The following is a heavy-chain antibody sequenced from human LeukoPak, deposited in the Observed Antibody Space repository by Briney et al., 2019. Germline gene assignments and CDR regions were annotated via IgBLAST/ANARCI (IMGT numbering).Heavy chain of an antibody. CDR1: GGSISSGSYY. V-gene: IGHV4-61*02. CDR2: IYTSGST. Sequence: PSQTLSLTCTVSGGSISSGSYYWSWIRQPAGKGLEWIGRIYTSGSTNYNPSLKSRVTISVDTSKNQFSLKLSSVTAADTAVYYCARDKSGYDYGDYYYYYMDVWGKGTTVTVSS. D-gene: IGHD5-12*01. J-gene: IGHJ6*03. CDR3: ARDKSGYDYGDYYYYYMDV.